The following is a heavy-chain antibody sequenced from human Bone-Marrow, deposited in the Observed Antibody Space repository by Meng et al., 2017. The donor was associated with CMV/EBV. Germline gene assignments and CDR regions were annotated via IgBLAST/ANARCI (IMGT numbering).Heavy chain of an antibody. CDR1: GYTFTAHY. V-gene: IGHV1-2*02. J-gene: IGHJ4*02. CDR3: ARDNYCGPDY. CDR2: IHPHRGDT. Sequence: ASVKVSCKASGYTFTAHYFHWVRQAPGQGLEWMGWIHPHRGDTNYAQQFQGRVTLTRDTSINTGYMELSRLTSDDTAVYYCARDNYCGPDYWGQGTMVTVSS. D-gene: IGHD4-23*01.